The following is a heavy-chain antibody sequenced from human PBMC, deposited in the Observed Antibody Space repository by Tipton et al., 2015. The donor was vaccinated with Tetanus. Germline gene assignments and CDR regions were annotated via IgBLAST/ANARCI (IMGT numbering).Heavy chain of an antibody. J-gene: IGHJ4*02. CDR2: IYHNGGT. V-gene: IGHV4-30-2*01. CDR1: GDSISSAGYS. D-gene: IGHD3-9*01. CDR3: ARATEHDIMTGYDN. Sequence: TLSLTCAVSGDSISSAGYSWSWIRQPPGKGLEWIGFIYHNGGTYYNPSLKSRATISVDKAKNQFSLKLTSVTAADTAVYYCARATEHDIMTGYDNWGPGTQVPVSS.